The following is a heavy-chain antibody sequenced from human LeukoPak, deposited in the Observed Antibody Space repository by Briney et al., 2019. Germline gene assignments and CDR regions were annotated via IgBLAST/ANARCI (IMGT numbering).Heavy chain of an antibody. CDR2: INHSGSN. CDR1: GGSLSGYY. D-gene: IGHD6-19*01. Sequence: TSETLSLTCAVYGGSLSGYYWRWIREPPGKGVEWSGEINHSGSNKYNPSLKRRGNISGEAYKKQFSLKLSSVTAADTAVYYCARAPVAVARYVYWGQGTLVTVSS. CDR3: ARAPVAVARYVY. V-gene: IGHV4-34*01. J-gene: IGHJ4*02.